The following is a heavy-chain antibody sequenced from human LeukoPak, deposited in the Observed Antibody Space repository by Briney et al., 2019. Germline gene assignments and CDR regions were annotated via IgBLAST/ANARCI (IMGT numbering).Heavy chain of an antibody. V-gene: IGHV3-72*01. CDR1: GFTFSDHY. Sequence: GGSLRLSCAASGFTFSDHYMDWVRQAPGKGLGWVGRIRNKGKSYSTEYAASVKGRFTISRDDSKNSLYLQMNSLKTEDTAVYYCTRDLVSTWYVYWGQGTLVTVSS. CDR2: IRNKGKSYST. CDR3: TRDLVSTWYVY. J-gene: IGHJ4*02. D-gene: IGHD6-13*01.